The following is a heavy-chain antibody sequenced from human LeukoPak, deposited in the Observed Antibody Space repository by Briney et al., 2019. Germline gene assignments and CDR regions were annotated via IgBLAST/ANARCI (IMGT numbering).Heavy chain of an antibody. CDR2: INPNSGGT. CDR3: ARGQKYRSGYTVSELGSGYFDY. J-gene: IGHJ4*02. CDR1: GHTFTGYY. D-gene: IGHD5-18*01. V-gene: IGHV1-2*02. Sequence: ASVKVSCKASGHTFTGYYMHWVRQAPGQGLEWRGWINPNSGGTNYAQKFQGRDTMTRDTSISTAYMKLSRLRSDDTAVYYCARGQKYRSGYTVSELGSGYFDYWGQGTLVTVSS.